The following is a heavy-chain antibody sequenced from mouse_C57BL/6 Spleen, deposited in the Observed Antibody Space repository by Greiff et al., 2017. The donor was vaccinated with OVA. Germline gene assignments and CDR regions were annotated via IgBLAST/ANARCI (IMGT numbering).Heavy chain of an antibody. V-gene: IGHV1-80*01. CDR1: GYAFSSYW. Sequence: QVQLQQSGAELVKPGASVKISCKASGYAFSSYWMNWVKQRPGKGLEWIGQIYPGDGDTNYNGKFKGKATLTADKSSSTAYMQLSSLTSEDSAVYFCAREDSSPYYFDYWGQGTTLTVSS. CDR3: AREDSSPYYFDY. CDR2: IYPGDGDT. D-gene: IGHD1-1*01. J-gene: IGHJ2*01.